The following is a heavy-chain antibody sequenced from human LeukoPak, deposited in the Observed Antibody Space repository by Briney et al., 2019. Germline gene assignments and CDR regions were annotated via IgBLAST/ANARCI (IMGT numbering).Heavy chain of an antibody. CDR3: AKSPTYGSGSYSYYFDY. CDR1: GFTFSSYA. Sequence: GGSLRLSCAASGFTFSSYAMSWVRQAPGKGLEWVSAISGSGGGTYYAGSVKGRFTISRDNSKNTLYLQMNSLRAEDTAVYYCAKSPTYGSGSYSYYFDYWGQGTLVTVSS. J-gene: IGHJ4*02. D-gene: IGHD3-10*01. V-gene: IGHV3-23*01. CDR2: ISGSGGGT.